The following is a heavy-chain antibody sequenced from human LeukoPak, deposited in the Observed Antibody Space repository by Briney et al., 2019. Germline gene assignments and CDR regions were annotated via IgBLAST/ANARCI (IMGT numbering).Heavy chain of an antibody. CDR3: ARLSKDTVVLPAAMAHYFDY. D-gene: IGHD2-2*01. J-gene: IGHJ4*02. CDR1: GGSLSNYY. V-gene: IGHV4-59*08. CDR2: IHYRWST. Sequence: SETLSLTCTVSGGSLSNYYWSWIRPTPGKGLEWIGYIHYRWSTDYNPSLESRVTISVDTSKNQFAIKLRSVTAEDTAVYYCARLSKDTVVLPAAMAHYFDYWGQGTLVTVSS.